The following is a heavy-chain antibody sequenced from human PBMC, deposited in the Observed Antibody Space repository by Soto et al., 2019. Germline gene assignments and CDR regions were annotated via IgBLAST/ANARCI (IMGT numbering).Heavy chain of an antibody. CDR3: AKAQVGKAYYYYGMDV. CDR1: GFTFSSYA. Sequence: GGSLRLSCAASGFTFSSYAMSWVRQAPGKGLEWVSAISGSGGSTYYADSVKGRFTISRDNSKNTLYLQMNSLRAEDTAVYYCAKAQVGKAYYYYGMDVWGQGTTVTVSS. J-gene: IGHJ6*02. CDR2: ISGSGGST. V-gene: IGHV3-23*01.